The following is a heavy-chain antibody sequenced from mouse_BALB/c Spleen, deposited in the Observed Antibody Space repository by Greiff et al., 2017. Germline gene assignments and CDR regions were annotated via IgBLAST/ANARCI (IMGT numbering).Heavy chain of an antibody. CDR2: IDPANGNT. CDR3: ARSTAYWYFDV. CDR1: GFNIKDTY. D-gene: IGHD1-2*01. V-gene: IGHV14-3*02. Sequence: VQLQQSGAELVKPGASVKLSCTASGFNIKDTYMHWVKQRPEQGLEWIGRIDPANGNTKYDPKFQGKATITADTSSNTAYLQLSSLTSEDTAVYYWARSTAYWYFDVGGAGTTVTVSA. J-gene: IGHJ1*01.